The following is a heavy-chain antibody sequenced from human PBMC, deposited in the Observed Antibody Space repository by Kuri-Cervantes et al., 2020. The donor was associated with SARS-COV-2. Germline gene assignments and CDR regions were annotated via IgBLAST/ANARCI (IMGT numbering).Heavy chain of an antibody. CDR2: IYTSGST. Sequence: GSLRLSCTVSGGSISSYYWSWIRQPAGKGLEWIGRIYTSGSTNYNPSLKSRVTMSVDTSKNQFSLKLSSVTAADTAVYYCAKDIGVVPAASTLAWFDPWGQATLATVSS. V-gene: IGHV4-4*07. CDR1: GGSISSYY. D-gene: IGHD2-2*01. CDR3: AKDIGVVPAASTLAWFDP. J-gene: IGHJ5*02.